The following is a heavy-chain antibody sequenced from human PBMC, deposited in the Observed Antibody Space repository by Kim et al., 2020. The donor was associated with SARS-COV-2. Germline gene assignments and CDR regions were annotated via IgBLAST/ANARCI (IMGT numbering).Heavy chain of an antibody. CDR3: ARGHSYDSKNLDY. D-gene: IGHD3-3*01. CDR1: GESISSYY. CDR2: IYYSGST. J-gene: IGHJ4*01. V-gene: IGHV4-34*01. Sequence: SETLSLTCAVYGESISSYYWSWIRQPPGKGLEWIADIYYSGSTNYNPALKSRVTMSVDTSNNQISLKLNSMTAADTAVYYCARGHSYDSKNLDYFG.